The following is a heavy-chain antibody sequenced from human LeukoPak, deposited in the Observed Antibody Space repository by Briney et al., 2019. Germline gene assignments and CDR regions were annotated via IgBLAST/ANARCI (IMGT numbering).Heavy chain of an antibody. Sequence: GGSLRLSCSASGFTFSSYAMHWVRQAPGKGLEYVSAIGSSGGGTYYADSVKGRFTISRDNSKNTLYLQMSSLRAEDTAVYYCAKQLGYCSDGSCYFPYWGQGTLVTVSS. D-gene: IGHD2-15*01. V-gene: IGHV3-64D*06. CDR3: AKQLGYCSDGSCYFPY. J-gene: IGHJ4*02. CDR1: GFTFSSYA. CDR2: IGSSGGGT.